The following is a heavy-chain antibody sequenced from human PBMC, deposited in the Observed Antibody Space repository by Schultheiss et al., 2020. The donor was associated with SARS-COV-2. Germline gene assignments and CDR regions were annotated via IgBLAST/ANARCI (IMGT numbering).Heavy chain of an antibody. J-gene: IGHJ1*01. CDR2: INHSGST. Sequence: SETLSLTCTVSGGSISSYYWSWIRQPPGKGLEWIGEINHSGSTNYNPSLKSRVTISVDTSKNQFSLKLSSVTAADTAVYYCARLGAAAVGFQHWGRAPWSPSPQ. CDR3: ARLGAAAVGFQH. D-gene: IGHD6-13*01. CDR1: GGSISSYY. V-gene: IGHV4-59*08.